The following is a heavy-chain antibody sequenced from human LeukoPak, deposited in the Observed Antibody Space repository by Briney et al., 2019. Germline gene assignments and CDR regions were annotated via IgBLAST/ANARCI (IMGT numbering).Heavy chain of an antibody. D-gene: IGHD2-2*01. Sequence: GESLKISCKGSGYSFTNNWIAWVRQMPGKGLEWMGIINSGDCDTQYSAPFQGQVTISADRSTSTAYLHWSSLQASDTAVYYCAKRSLNVYETSPWDPDLRVQGTLVTVSS. CDR1: GYSFTNNW. V-gene: IGHV5-51*01. CDR3: AKRSLNVYETSPWDPDL. CDR2: INSGDCDT. J-gene: IGHJ5*02.